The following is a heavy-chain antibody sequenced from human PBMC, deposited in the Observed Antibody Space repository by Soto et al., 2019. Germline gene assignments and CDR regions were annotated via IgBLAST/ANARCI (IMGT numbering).Heavy chain of an antibody. Sequence: KTSETLSLTCAVYGGSFSGYYWSWIRQPPGKGLEWIGEINHSGSTNYNPSLKSRVTISVDTSKNQFSLKLSSVTAADTAVYYCARGGDYYDNTGFDYWGQGTLVTVS. J-gene: IGHJ4*02. CDR3: ARGGDYYDNTGFDY. CDR1: GGSFSGYY. CDR2: INHSGST. V-gene: IGHV4-34*01. D-gene: IGHD3-22*01.